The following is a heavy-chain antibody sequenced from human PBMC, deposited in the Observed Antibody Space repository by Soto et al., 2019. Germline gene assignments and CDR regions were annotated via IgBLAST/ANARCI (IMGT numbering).Heavy chain of an antibody. CDR3: ARNHHRYYYYYGMDV. V-gene: IGHV5-10-1*01. CDR1: GYSFTSYW. Sequence: GESLQISCKGSGYSFTSYWISWVRQMPGKGLEWMGRIDPSDSYTNYSPSFQGHVTISADKSISTAYLQWSSLKASDTAMYYCARNHHRYYYYYGMDVCGQGTTVTAS. CDR2: IDPSDSYT. J-gene: IGHJ6*02.